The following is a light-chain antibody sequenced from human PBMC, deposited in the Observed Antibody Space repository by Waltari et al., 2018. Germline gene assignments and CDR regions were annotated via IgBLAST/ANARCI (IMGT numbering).Light chain of an antibody. CDR1: SSNIGNNY. J-gene: IGLJ2*01. V-gene: IGLV1-51*01. Sequence: QSVLTQPPSVSAAPGQKVTISCSGSSSNIGNNYVSWYQQRPGTAPKLLIYDKNKRPSGIPDRFSGSKSGTSATLGITGLQTGDEADYYCGTWDSSLSAVVFGGGTKLTVL. CDR2: DKN. CDR3: GTWDSSLSAVV.